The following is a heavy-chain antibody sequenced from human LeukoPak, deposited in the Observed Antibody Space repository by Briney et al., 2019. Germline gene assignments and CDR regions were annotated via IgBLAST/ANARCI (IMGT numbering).Heavy chain of an antibody. V-gene: IGHV3-21*01. J-gene: IGHJ3*02. CDR1: GFAFSSYS. CDR3: ARDETGSGYYSPFDAFDI. CDR2: ISSTSSYI. D-gene: IGHD3-22*01. Sequence: GGSLRLSCAASGFAFSSYSMNWVRQAPGKGLEWVSSISSTSSYIYYADSVKGRFTISRDNAKNSLYLQMNSLRAEDTAVYYCARDETGSGYYSPFDAFDIWGQGTMVTVSS.